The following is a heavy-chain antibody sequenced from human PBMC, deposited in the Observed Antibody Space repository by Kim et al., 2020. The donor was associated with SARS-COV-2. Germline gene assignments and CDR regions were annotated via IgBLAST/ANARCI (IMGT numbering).Heavy chain of an antibody. CDR3: ARDQHRGAITS. V-gene: IGHV1-2*06. CDR1: GYTFTGYY. D-gene: IGHD3-16*02. J-gene: IGHJ4*02. CDR2: INPKTGDT. Sequence: ASVKVSCKASGYTFTGYYLHWVRQAPGQGLEWLGRINPKTGDTNYVQKFQGRVAMTRDTSISTAYLELSRLTSDDTAVYYCARDQHRGAITSWGQGTLVAV.